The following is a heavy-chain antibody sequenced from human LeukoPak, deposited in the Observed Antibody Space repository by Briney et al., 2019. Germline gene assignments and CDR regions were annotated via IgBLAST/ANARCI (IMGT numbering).Heavy chain of an antibody. CDR1: GYSFTSYW. Sequence: GESLKISCKGSGYSFTSYWIGWVRQMPGKGLEWMGIIYPGDSDTRYSPSFQGQVTISADKSISTAYLQWSSLKASDTAMYYCARQGYSSSWYEVGYYYYYMDVWGEGTTVTVSS. CDR2: IYPGDSDT. D-gene: IGHD6-13*01. J-gene: IGHJ6*03. CDR3: ARQGYSSSWYEVGYYYYYMDV. V-gene: IGHV5-51*01.